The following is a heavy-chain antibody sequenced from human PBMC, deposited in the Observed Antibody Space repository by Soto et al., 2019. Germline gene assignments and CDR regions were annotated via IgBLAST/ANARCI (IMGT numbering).Heavy chain of an antibody. CDR1: GFTFSSYG. D-gene: IGHD4-17*01. V-gene: IGHV3-30*18. CDR3: AKRRLRSDDAFDI. Sequence: GRSLRLSCAASGFTFSSYGMHWVRQAPGKGLEWVAVISYDGSNKYYADSVKGRFTISRDNSKNTLYLQMNSLRAEDTAVYYCAKRRLRSDDAFDIWGQGTMVTVSS. J-gene: IGHJ3*02. CDR2: ISYDGSNK.